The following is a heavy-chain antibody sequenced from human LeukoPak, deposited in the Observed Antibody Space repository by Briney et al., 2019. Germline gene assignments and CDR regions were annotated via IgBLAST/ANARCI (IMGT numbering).Heavy chain of an antibody. CDR2: ISGSGGST. J-gene: IGHJ5*02. Sequence: GGSLRLSCAASGLTFSSYAMSWVRQAPGKGLEWVSAISGSGGSTYYADSVKGRFTISRDNSKNTLYLQMNSLRAEDTAVYYCAKEGDWYPGGNWFDPWGQGTLVTVSS. D-gene: IGHD3-9*01. CDR1: GLTFSSYA. CDR3: AKEGDWYPGGNWFDP. V-gene: IGHV3-23*01.